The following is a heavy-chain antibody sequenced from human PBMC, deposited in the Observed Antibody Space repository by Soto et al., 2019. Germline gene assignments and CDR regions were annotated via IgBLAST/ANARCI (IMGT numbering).Heavy chain of an antibody. J-gene: IGHJ6*02. CDR2: ISAYNGNT. CDR3: ARDQYTSGWPNLGLDV. Sequence: QVQLVQSGAEVKKPGASVKVSCKASGYTFTTYGISWVRQAPGQGLEWMGWISAYNGNTNYAQKLQVRVTMTTDTSTSTAYMELRSLTSYDTAVYYCARDQYTSGWPNLGLDVWGQGTTVTVSS. V-gene: IGHV1-18*01. D-gene: IGHD6-19*01. CDR1: GYTFTTYG.